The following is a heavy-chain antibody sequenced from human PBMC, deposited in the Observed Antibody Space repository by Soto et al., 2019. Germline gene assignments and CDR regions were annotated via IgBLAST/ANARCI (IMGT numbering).Heavy chain of an antibody. Sequence: EVQLVESGGGLVRPGGSLRLSCAASGFSFSDHYMDWVRQAPGKGLEWVGRTRNKAYSFTTEYAPALKWRFTISRDDSEDSLYLQMNRLKTEDTALYYCVTSIPSSKWSGSDSWGQGTLVTVSP. J-gene: IGHJ4*02. CDR2: TRNKAYSFTT. V-gene: IGHV3-72*01. CDR1: GFSFSDHY. CDR3: VTSIPSSKWSGSDS. D-gene: IGHD6-13*01.